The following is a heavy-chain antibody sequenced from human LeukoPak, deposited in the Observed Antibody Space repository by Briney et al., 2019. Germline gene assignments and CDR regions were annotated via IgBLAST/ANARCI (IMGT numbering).Heavy chain of an antibody. CDR2: INHSGST. V-gene: IGHV4-34*01. CDR3: ARGLFGIAAAAPFDY. J-gene: IGHJ4*02. Sequence: SETLSLTCAVYGGSFSGYYWSWIRQPPGKGLEWIGEINHSGSTNYNPSLKSRVTISVGTSKNQFSLKLSSVTAADTAVYYCARGLFGIAAAAPFDYWGQGTLVTVSS. D-gene: IGHD6-13*01. CDR1: GGSFSGYY.